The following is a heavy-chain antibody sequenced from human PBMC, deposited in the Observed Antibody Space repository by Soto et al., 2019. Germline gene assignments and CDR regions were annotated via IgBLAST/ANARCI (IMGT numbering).Heavy chain of an antibody. D-gene: IGHD5-18*01. V-gene: IGHV3-7*01. CDR3: ARGLVDTAMAINNDFDI. CDR2: IKQDGSEK. CDR1: GFTFSSYW. Sequence: GGSLRLSCAASGFTFSSYWMSWVRQAPGKGLEWVANIKQDGSEKYYVDSVKGRFTISRDNAKNSLYLQMNSLRAEDTAVYYCARGLVDTAMAINNDFDIWGQGTMVTVS. J-gene: IGHJ3*02.